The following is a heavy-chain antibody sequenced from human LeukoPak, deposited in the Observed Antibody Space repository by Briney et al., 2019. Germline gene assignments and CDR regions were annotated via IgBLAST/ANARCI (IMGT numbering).Heavy chain of an antibody. J-gene: IGHJ4*02. Sequence: SVKVSCKASGGTFISYAISWVRQAPGQGLEWMGGIIPIFGTANYAQKFQGRVTITADESTSTAYMELSSLRSEDTAVYYCARADLGYSYGYNYWGQGTLVTVSS. CDR1: GGTFISYA. D-gene: IGHD5-18*01. V-gene: IGHV1-69*01. CDR3: ARADLGYSYGYNY. CDR2: IIPIFGTA.